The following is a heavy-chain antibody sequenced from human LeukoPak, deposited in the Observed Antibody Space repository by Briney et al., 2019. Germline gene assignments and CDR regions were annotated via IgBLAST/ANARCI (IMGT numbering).Heavy chain of an antibody. D-gene: IGHD3-10*01. CDR3: AKGDYGSGLNYYYGMDV. J-gene: IGHJ6*02. Sequence: GASLRLSCAASGFTFSSYAMSWVRQAPGKGLEWVSAISGSGGSTYYADSVKGRFTISRDNSKNTLYLQMNSLRAEDTAVYYCAKGDYGSGLNYYYGMDVWSQGTTVTVSS. CDR2: ISGSGGST. V-gene: IGHV3-23*01. CDR1: GFTFSSYA.